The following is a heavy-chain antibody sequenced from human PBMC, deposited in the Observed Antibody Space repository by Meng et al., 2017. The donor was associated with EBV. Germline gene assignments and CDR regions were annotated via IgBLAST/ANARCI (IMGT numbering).Heavy chain of an antibody. CDR3: ARPFPSWQSPRLDPFGA. Sequence: QLQLRESGPGQVKPSETLSLTCTVSCDSISRFYYWGWIRPPPGRGLEWIGSVHYTGSTYYSPSLKSRVTVSVDTSKNQFSLRLTSVTAADTAVYYCARPFPSWQSPRLDPFGAWGQGTLVTVSS. V-gene: IGHV4-39*01. J-gene: IGHJ5*02. D-gene: IGHD6-19*01. CDR2: VHYTGST. CDR1: CDSISRFYY.